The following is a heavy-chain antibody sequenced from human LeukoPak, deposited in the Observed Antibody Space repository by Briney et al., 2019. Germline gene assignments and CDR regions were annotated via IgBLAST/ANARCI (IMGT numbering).Heavy chain of an antibody. D-gene: IGHD6-6*01. CDR3: ARRVVAARPFDY. V-gene: IGHV3-74*01. J-gene: IGHJ4*02. CDR1: GFTFSSYW. CDR2: INRDGSST. Sequence: GGSLRLSCAASGFTFSSYWMHWVRQAPGKGLVWISRINRDGSSTSYADSVKGRFTISRDNAKNTLYLQMNSLRAEDTAVYYCARRVVAARPFDYWGQGTLVTVSS.